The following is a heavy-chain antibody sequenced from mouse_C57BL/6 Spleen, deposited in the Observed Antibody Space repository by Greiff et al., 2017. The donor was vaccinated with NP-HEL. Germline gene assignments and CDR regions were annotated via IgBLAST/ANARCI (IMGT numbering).Heavy chain of an antibody. Sequence: EVQVVESGGGLVKPGGSLKLSCAASGFTFSSYAMSWVRQTPEKRLEWVATISDGGSYTYYPDNVKGRFTISRDNAKNNLYLQMSHLKSEDTAMYYCAREGMVGYRFAYWGQGTLVTVSA. D-gene: IGHD2-2*01. V-gene: IGHV5-4*01. CDR2: ISDGGSYT. J-gene: IGHJ3*01. CDR3: AREGMVGYRFAY. CDR1: GFTFSSYA.